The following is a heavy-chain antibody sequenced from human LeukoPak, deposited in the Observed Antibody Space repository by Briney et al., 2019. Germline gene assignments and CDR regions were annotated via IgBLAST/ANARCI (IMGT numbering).Heavy chain of an antibody. Sequence: GGSLRLSCAASGFTFSSYSMNWVRQAPGKGLEWVSSISSSSSYIYYADSVKGRFTISRDNAKNSLYLQMSSLRAEDTAVYYCARDGYSSGFFDYWGQGTLVTVSS. J-gene: IGHJ4*02. V-gene: IGHV3-21*01. D-gene: IGHD6-19*01. CDR2: ISSSSSYI. CDR1: GFTFSSYS. CDR3: ARDGYSSGFFDY.